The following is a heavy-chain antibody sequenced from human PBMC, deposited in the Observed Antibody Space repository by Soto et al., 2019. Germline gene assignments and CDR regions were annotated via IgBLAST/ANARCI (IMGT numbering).Heavy chain of an antibody. D-gene: IGHD4-17*01. V-gene: IGHV4-30-4*01. J-gene: IGHJ2*01. Sequence: LSLTCTVSGGSISSGDYYWSWIRQPPGKGLEWIGYIDYSGSSYYNPSLKSRVTISVDTSKNQFSLKLSSVTAADTAVYYCASPTVTRFWYFDLWGRGTLVTVSS. CDR1: GGSISSGDYY. CDR2: IDYSGSS. CDR3: ASPTVTRFWYFDL.